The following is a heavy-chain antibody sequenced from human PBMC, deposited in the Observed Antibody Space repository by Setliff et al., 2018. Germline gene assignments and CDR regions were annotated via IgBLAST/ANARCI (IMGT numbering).Heavy chain of an antibody. V-gene: IGHV3-30*01. CDR2: MSNDGSDK. D-gene: IGHD2-2*01. Sequence: GESLKISCAASGVTFSRHAMHWVRQAPGKGLEWVAVMSNDGSDKNYADSVKGRFTIARDNSKNTLYLQMNSLRAEDTAVYYCARTYCSDTSCYDYYYYKDVWGKGTTVTVSS. CDR3: ARTYCSDTSCYDYYYYKDV. CDR1: GVTFSRHA. J-gene: IGHJ6*03.